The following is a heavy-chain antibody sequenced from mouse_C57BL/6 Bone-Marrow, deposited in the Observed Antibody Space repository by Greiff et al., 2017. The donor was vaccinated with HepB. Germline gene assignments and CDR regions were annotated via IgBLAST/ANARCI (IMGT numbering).Heavy chain of an antibody. Sequence: VQLQQSGPELVKPGASVKIPCKASGYTFTDYNMDWVKQSHGKSLEWIGDINPNNGGTIYNQKFKGKATLTVDKSSSTAYMERRSLTSEDTAVYYCARKEGYYFDYWGQGTTLTVSS. CDR2: INPNNGGT. CDR3: ARKEGYYFDY. J-gene: IGHJ2*01. CDR1: GYTFTDYN. V-gene: IGHV1-18*01.